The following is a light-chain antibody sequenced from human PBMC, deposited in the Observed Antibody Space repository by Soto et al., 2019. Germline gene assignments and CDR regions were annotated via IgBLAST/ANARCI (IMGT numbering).Light chain of an antibody. J-gene: IGLJ2*01. CDR2: EVS. CDR1: TSDVGGYDF. CDR3: SSFTSRGTMV. V-gene: IGLV2-14*01. Sequence: QSVLTQPASVSGSPGQSITISCTGTTSDVGGYDFVSWYQHHPGKAPKLMIYEVSSRPTGVSTRFSGSKSGNTASLTISGLQAEDEANYYCSSFTSRGTMVFGGGTQLTVL.